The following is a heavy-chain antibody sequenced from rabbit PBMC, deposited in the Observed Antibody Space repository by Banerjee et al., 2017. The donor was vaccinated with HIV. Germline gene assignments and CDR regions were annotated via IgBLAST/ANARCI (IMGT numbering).Heavy chain of an antibody. J-gene: IGHJ4*01. V-gene: IGHV1S40*01. Sequence: QSLEESGGGLVQPEGSLTLTCTASGFSFSSNYYMCWVRQAPGKGLEWISCIAGSSSGFTYSATWAKGRFTCSKSSSTTVTLQMTSLTAADTATYFCARETSGGWGVVLYYFNLWGPGTLVTVS. CDR2: IAGSSSGFT. CDR1: GFSFSSNYY. D-gene: IGHD4-1*01. CDR3: ARETSGGWGVVLYYFNL.